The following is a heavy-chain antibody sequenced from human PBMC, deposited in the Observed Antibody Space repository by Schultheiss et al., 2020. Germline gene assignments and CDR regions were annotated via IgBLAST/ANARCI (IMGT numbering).Heavy chain of an antibody. V-gene: IGHV4-34*01. CDR1: GFTVSSNY. CDR2: INHSGST. Sequence: GSLRLSCAASGFTVSSNYMSWVRQPPGKGLEWIGEINHSGSTNYNPSLKSRVTISVDTSKNQFSLKLSSVTAADTAVYYCARKREPIGYYYYGMDVWGQGTTGTVSS. D-gene: IGHD1-14*01. J-gene: IGHJ6*02. CDR3: ARKREPIGYYYYGMDV.